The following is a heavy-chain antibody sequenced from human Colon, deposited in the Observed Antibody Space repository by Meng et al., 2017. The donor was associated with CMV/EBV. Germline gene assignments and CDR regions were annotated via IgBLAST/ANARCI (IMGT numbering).Heavy chain of an antibody. V-gene: IGHV1-18*01. CDR2: ISAYTGDT. CDR1: GYPFPNYG. CDR3: VRESQSGSYIYLQH. D-gene: IGHD1-26*01. J-gene: IGHJ1*01. Sequence: VTLGQVGVEVKEPGASVNVFFKSSGYPFPNYGISWVRQAPGQWLEWIGWISAYTGDTYYAQKFQGRVTMTTDTSTSTAYMELRSLRSDDTAVYYCVRESQSGSYIYLQHWGQGTLVTVSS.